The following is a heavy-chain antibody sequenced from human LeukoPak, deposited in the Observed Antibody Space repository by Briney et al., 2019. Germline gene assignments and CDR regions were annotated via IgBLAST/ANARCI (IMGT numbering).Heavy chain of an antibody. D-gene: IGHD3-16*01. CDR1: GGSISSYY. J-gene: IGHJ3*02. V-gene: IGHV4-59*01. CDR3: ARDEGGSAFDI. CDR2: IYYSGST. Sequence: SETLSLTCTVSGGSISSYYWSWIRSPPGKGLGWIGYIYYSGSTNYNPSLKSRVTISVNTSKNQLSLKLSSVTAADTAVYYCARDEGGSAFDIWGQGTMVTVSS.